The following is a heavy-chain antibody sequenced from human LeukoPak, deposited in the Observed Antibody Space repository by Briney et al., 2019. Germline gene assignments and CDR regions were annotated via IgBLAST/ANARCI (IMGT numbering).Heavy chain of an antibody. CDR2: ISGSGGST. V-gene: IGHV3-23*01. CDR3: ARDGSLPKTTVTTCPDY. CDR1: GFTFSSYA. J-gene: IGHJ4*02. D-gene: IGHD4-11*01. Sequence: AGGSLRLSCAASGFTFSSYAMSWVRQAPGKGLEWVSAISGSGGSTYYADSVKGRFTISRDNAKNSLYLQMNSLRAEDTAVYYCARDGSLPKTTVTTCPDYWGQGTLVTVSS.